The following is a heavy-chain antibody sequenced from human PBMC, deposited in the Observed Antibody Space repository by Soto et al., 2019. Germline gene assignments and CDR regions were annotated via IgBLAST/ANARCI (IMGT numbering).Heavy chain of an antibody. J-gene: IGHJ5*02. D-gene: IGHD3-16*01. CDR2: IFYSGST. Sequence: PSETLSLTCTVSSGSISSGGYYWSWIRQHPGKGLEWIGNIFYSGSTYYNPSLKSRVTISVDTSKNQFSLKLSSLTAADTAVYYCARVRSGVGYNWFDPWGQGTLVTVSS. V-gene: IGHV4-31*03. CDR3: ARVRSGVGYNWFDP. CDR1: SGSISSGGYY.